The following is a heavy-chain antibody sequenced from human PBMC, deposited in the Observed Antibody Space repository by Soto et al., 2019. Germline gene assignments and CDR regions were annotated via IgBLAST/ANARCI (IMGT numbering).Heavy chain of an antibody. CDR3: ARSIVVVTALDY. D-gene: IGHD2-21*02. V-gene: IGHV1-3*01. Sequence: ASVKVSCKASGYTFTSYAMHWVRQAPGQRLEWMGWINAGNGNTKYSQKFQGRVTITRDTSASTAYMELSSLRSEDTAVYYCARSIVVVTALDYWGQGTVVTVS. CDR2: INAGNGNT. CDR1: GYTFTSYA. J-gene: IGHJ4*02.